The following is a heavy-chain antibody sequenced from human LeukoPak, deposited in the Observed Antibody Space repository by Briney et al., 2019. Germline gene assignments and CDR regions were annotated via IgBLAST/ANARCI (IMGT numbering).Heavy chain of an antibody. CDR2: ISYDGSNK. V-gene: IGHV3-30-3*01. CDR3: ARAYEYACNY. CDR1: GFTFSRYA. D-gene: IGHD2/OR15-2a*01. J-gene: IGHJ4*02. Sequence: PGGSLRLSCAASGFTFSRYALHWVRQAPGKGLEWVAVISYDGSNKYYADSVKGRFTISRDNSKNTLYLQMNSLRAEDTAVYYCARAYEYACNYWGQGTLVTVSP.